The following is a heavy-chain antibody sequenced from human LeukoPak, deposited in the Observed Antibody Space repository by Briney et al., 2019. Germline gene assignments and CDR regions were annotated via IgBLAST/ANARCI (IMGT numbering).Heavy chain of an antibody. CDR2: IYYSGST. CDR1: GGSISSYC. Sequence: SSETLSLTCTVSGGSISSYCWSWIRQPPGKGLEWIGYIYYSGSTNYNPSLKSRVTISVDTSKNQFSLKLSSVTAADTAVYYCARHAAYSNSLYYYYYYGMDVWGQGTTVTVSS. D-gene: IGHD4-11*01. CDR3: ARHAAYSNSLYYYYYYGMDV. V-gene: IGHV4-59*08. J-gene: IGHJ6*02.